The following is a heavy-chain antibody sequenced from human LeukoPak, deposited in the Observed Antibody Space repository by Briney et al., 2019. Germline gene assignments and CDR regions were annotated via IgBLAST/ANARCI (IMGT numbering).Heavy chain of an antibody. CDR2: ISGSGGST. D-gene: IGHD2-15*01. CDR1: GFTFSSYS. Sequence: GGSLRLSCAASGFTFSSYSMNRVRQAPGKGLEWVSAISGSGGSTYYADSMKGRFTISRDNSKNTLYLQMNSLRAEDTAVYYCAKTLGYCSGGSCYSGVIDYWGQGTLVTVSS. CDR3: AKTLGYCSGGSCYSGVIDY. V-gene: IGHV3-23*01. J-gene: IGHJ4*02.